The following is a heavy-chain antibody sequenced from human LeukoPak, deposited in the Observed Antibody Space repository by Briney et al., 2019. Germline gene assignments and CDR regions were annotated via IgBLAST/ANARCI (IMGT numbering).Heavy chain of an antibody. J-gene: IGHJ4*02. V-gene: IGHV3-30*04. CDR3: ARGGQFLEWRIYDY. Sequence: GGSLRLSCAASGFTFSSSAMSWVRQAPGKGLEWVAVISYDGNNKYSADSVKGRFTISRDNSKNTLYLQMNSLRAEDTAVYYCARGGQFLEWRIYDYWGQGTLVTVSS. CDR1: GFTFSSSA. D-gene: IGHD3-3*01. CDR2: ISYDGNNK.